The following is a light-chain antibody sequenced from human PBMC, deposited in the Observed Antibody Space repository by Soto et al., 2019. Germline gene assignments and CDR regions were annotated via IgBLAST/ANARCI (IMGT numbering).Light chain of an antibody. CDR2: EFS. CDR1: SSDVGGYNY. Sequence: QSAMTQPPSASGSPGQSVTISCTGTSSDVGGYNYVSWYQQHPGKAPKLMIYEFSKRPSGLPDRFSGSKSGNTASLTVSGLQAEDEADYYCSSYAGSNNWVCGGGTKHTVL. V-gene: IGLV2-8*01. CDR3: SSYAGSNNWV. J-gene: IGLJ3*02.